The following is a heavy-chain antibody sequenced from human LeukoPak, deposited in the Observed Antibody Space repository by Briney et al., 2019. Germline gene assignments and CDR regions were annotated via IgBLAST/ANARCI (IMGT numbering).Heavy chain of an antibody. J-gene: IGHJ4*02. CDR3: ARGYDSSGYYTWTRSGLFDY. V-gene: IGHV4-34*01. Sequence: TETLSLTCAVYGGSLSGYYWSWIRQPPVKGLEWIGEINHSGSTNYNPSLKSRVTISVDTSKNQFSLKLSSVTAADTAVYYCARGYDSSGYYTWTRSGLFDYWGQGTLVTVSS. CDR1: GGSLSGYY. CDR2: INHSGST. D-gene: IGHD3-22*01.